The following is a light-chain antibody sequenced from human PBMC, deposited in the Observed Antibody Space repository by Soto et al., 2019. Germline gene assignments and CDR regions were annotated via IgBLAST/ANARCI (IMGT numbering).Light chain of an antibody. CDR3: QVWDSSSDHSV. CDR2: NDF. V-gene: IGLV3-21*02. CDR1: NIVGKS. J-gene: IGLJ2*01. Sequence: SYELTQPPSVSVAPGQTARLTCGGNNIVGKSVHWYQQKPGQAPVLVVYNDFDRPSGIPERFSGSKSGDTATLTISGVEAGDEADYSCQVWDSSSDHSVFGGGTKVTVL.